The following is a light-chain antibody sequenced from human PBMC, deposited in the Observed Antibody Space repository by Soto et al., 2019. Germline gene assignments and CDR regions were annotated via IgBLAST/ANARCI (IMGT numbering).Light chain of an antibody. CDR1: QSISSW. Sequence: IKMTQPPSTLSAYVGDRVTITCRARQSISSWLSWYQQKPGKAPKLLIYDPSSLESGVPSRFRGTASGTEFTLTISSLQPDDYASYYCQEHGTYPLTFGGGTKVEI. V-gene: IGKV1-5*01. J-gene: IGKJ4*01. CDR3: QEHGTYPLT. CDR2: DPS.